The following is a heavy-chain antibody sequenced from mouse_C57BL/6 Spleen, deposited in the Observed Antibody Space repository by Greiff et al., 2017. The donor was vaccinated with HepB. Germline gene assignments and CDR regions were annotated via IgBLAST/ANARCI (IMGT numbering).Heavy chain of an antibody. Sequence: DVMLVESGGDLVKPGGSLKLSCAASGFTFSSYGMSWVRQTPDKRLEWVATISSGGSYTYYPDSVKGRFTISRDNAKNTLYLQMSSLKSEDTAMFYCAIYYYGSGYVYWGQGTTLTVSS. D-gene: IGHD1-1*01. CDR1: GFTFSSYG. CDR3: AIYYYGSGYVY. V-gene: IGHV5-6*02. CDR2: ISSGGSYT. J-gene: IGHJ2*01.